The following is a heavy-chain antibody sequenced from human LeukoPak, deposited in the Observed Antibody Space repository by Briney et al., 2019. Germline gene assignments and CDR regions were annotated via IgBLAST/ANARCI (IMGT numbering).Heavy chain of an antibody. CDR3: ARAGWIITSGIDY. D-gene: IGHD3-10*01. V-gene: IGHV4-38-2*01. CDR1: DYSLSRGYY. CDR2: VYHTGST. Sequence: SETLSLTCAVSDYSLSRGYYWALIRQPPGKGLKWIGTVYHTGSTYYNPSLDSRVAISVDTSKNEFSLNLKSVTAADTAVYYCARAGWIITSGIDYWGQGALVTVSS. J-gene: IGHJ4*02.